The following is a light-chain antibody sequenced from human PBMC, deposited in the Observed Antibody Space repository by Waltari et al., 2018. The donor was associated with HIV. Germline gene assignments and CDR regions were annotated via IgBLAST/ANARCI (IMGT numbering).Light chain of an antibody. J-gene: IGLJ3*02. CDR1: SSNIGSNT. V-gene: IGLV1-44*01. CDR3: ATWDDSLNGWV. Sequence: QSVLTQPPSASGTPGQRVTISCSGSSSNIGSNTVSWYHQVPGTAPKVLIYSNDDRPSGVPDRFSGSKSGTSAPLAISGLQSEDEADYYCATWDDSLNGWVFGGGTKVTVL. CDR2: SND.